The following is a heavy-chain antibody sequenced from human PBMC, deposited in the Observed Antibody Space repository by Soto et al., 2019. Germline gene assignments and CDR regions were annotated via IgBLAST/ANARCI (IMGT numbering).Heavy chain of an antibody. CDR3: ATVHNTSRSFDY. CDR2: TGATGRTT. D-gene: IGHD1-20*01. V-gene: IGHV3-23*01. CDR1: GFTFNIHA. J-gene: IGHJ4*02. Sequence: PVGSLRLSCAASGFTFNIHAMTWVRQAPGKGLEWVSTTGATGRTTYYSDSVKGRFTVSRDNSKNTLDLQMSNLRAEDTAVYYCATVHNTSRSFDYWGQGTLVTVSS.